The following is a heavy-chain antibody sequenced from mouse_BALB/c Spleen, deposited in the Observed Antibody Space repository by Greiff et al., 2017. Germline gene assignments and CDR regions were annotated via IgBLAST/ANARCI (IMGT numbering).Heavy chain of an antibody. D-gene: IGHD1-1*01. CDR3: ARHGSSSSRFAY. CDR1: GFTFSSYG. Sequence: EVQRVESGGDLVKPGGSLKLSCAASGFTFSSYGMSWVRQTPDKRLEWVATISSGGSYTYYPDSVKGRFTISRDNAKNTLYLQMSSLKSEDTAMYYCARHGSSSSRFAYWGQGTLVTVSA. J-gene: IGHJ3*01. V-gene: IGHV5-6*01. CDR2: ISSGGSYT.